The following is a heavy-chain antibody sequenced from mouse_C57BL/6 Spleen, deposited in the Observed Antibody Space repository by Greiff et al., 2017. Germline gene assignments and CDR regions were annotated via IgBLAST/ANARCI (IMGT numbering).Heavy chain of an antibody. Sequence: QVQLQQPGAELVKPGASVKLSCKASGYTFTSYWMHWVKQRPGQGLEWIGMIHPNSGSTNYNEKFKSKATLTVDKSSSTAYMQLSSLTSEDSAVYYCAGVYDGYYFDYWGQGTTLTVSS. CDR1: GYTFTSYW. D-gene: IGHD2-3*01. J-gene: IGHJ2*01. CDR3: AGVYDGYYFDY. CDR2: IHPNSGST. V-gene: IGHV1-64*01.